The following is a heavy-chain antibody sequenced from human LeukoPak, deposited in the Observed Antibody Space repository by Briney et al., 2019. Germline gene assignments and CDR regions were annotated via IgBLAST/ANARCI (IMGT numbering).Heavy chain of an antibody. CDR3: ARGLRAFYYYGMYV. J-gene: IGHJ6*02. D-gene: IGHD3-3*01. Sequence: GGSLRLSCAASGFTFSNYAMHWVRQAPGKGLEYVSAISSNGGSTYYADSVKGRFTISRDNSKNTLFLQMGSLRVEDMAVYYCARGLRAFYYYGMYVWGQGGTVTVSS. V-gene: IGHV3-64*02. CDR1: GFTFSNYA. CDR2: ISSNGGST.